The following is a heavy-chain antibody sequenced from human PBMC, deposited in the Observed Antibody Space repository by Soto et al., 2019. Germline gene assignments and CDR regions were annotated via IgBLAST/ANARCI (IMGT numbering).Heavy chain of an antibody. CDR3: ARTFGSGTYRLDY. D-gene: IGHD3-10*01. CDR2: LYTVGAP. J-gene: IGHJ4*02. CDR1: GGSISSSGHY. V-gene: IGHV4-31*03. Sequence: QVQLVESGPGLVKPSQTLSLTCTVSGGSISSSGHYWSWIRQRPGQGLEWIGRLYTVGAPSYNPSLKSRLTLSFDTSKNQFFLNLTSVTAADTAVYYCARTFGSGTYRLDYWGLGTLVAVSS.